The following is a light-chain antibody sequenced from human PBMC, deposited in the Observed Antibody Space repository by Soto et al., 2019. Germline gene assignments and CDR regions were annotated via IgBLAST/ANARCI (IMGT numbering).Light chain of an antibody. J-gene: IGKJ1*01. CDR1: QSVRNY. CDR2: GAS. Sequence: EVGRTQCPATLSVSPGERATLSCRASQSVRNYLAWYQQKPGQAPRLLIYGASTRATGIPARFSGSGSGTEFSLTISSLQSEDFAVYYCQQYDNWPTTFGQGTKV. V-gene: IGKV3-15*01. CDR3: QQYDNWPTT.